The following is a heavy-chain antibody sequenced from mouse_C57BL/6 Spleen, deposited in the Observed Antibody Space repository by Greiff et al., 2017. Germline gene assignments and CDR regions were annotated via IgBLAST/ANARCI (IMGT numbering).Heavy chain of an antibody. D-gene: IGHD2-4*01. Sequence: VQGVESGPGLVQPSQSLSITCTVSGFSLTSYGVHWVRQSPGKGLEWLGVIWRGGSTDYNAAFMSRLSITKDNSKSQVFFKMNSLQADDTAIYYCAKGHYDYDHGYFDVWGTGTTVTVSS. CDR2: IWRGGST. J-gene: IGHJ1*03. V-gene: IGHV2-5*01. CDR1: GFSLTSYG. CDR3: AKGHYDYDHGYFDV.